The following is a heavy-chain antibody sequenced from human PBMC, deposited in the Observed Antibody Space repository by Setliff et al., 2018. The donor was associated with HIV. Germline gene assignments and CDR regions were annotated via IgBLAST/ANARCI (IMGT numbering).Heavy chain of an antibody. D-gene: IGHD3-9*01. J-gene: IGHJ4*02. Sequence: LRLSCAVSGFTFSKYWWSWLRQAPGKGLEWVANIKQDGREQNYVDSVKGRFTISRDNAKNSLYLQMNSLTIEDTAVYYCTTDTPPDWVLDYWGQGTLVTVSS. CDR3: TTDTPPDWVLDY. CDR2: IKQDGREQ. CDR1: GFTFSKYW. V-gene: IGHV3-7*03.